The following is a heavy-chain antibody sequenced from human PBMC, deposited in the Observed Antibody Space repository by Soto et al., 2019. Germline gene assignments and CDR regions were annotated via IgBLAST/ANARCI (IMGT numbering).Heavy chain of an antibody. V-gene: IGHV5-10-1*01. Sequence: GESLKISCKCSVYIFTSYWISWVRQMPGKGLEWMGRIDPSDSYTNYSPSFQGHVTISADKSISTAYLQWSSLKASDTAMYYCARTTESSSSHYYYYGMDVWGQGTTVTVSS. D-gene: IGHD6-6*01. CDR2: IDPSDSYT. CDR3: ARTTESSSSHYYYYGMDV. CDR1: VYIFTSYW. J-gene: IGHJ6*02.